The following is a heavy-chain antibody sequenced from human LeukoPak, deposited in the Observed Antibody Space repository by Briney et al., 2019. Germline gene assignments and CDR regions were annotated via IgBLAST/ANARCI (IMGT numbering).Heavy chain of an antibody. D-gene: IGHD3-9*01. CDR1: GFTFSNAW. J-gene: IGHJ6*04. Sequence: GGSLRLSCAASGFTFSNAWMSWVRQAPGKGLEWVGRIRSKTDGGTTDYAAPVKGRFTISRDDSKNTLYLQMNSLKTEDTAVYYCTTGPPYYDILTGYHADYGMDVRGKGTTVTVSS. CDR2: IRSKTDGGTT. V-gene: IGHV3-15*01. CDR3: TTGPPYYDILTGYHADYGMDV.